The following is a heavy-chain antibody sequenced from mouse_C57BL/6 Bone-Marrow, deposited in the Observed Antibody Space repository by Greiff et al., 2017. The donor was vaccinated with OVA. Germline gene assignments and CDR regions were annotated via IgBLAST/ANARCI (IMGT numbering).Heavy chain of an antibody. D-gene: IGHD1-1*01. V-gene: IGHV1-9*01. CDR3: ASLYYYGSSPYWYFDV. Sequence: VQRVESGAELMKPGASVKLSCKATGYTFTGYWIEWVKQRPGHGLEWIGEILPGSGSTNYNEKFKGKATFTADTSSNTAYMQLSSLTTEDSAIYYCASLYYYGSSPYWYFDVWGTGTTVTVSS. J-gene: IGHJ1*03. CDR1: GYTFTGYW. CDR2: ILPGSGST.